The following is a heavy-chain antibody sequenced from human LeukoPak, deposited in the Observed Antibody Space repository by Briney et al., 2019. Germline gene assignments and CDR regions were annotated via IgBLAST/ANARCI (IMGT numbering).Heavy chain of an antibody. Sequence: GASVKVSCKASGYTFTGYYMHWVRQAPGQGLEWMGRINPNSGGTNYAQKFQGRVTMTRDTSISTAYMELSRLRSDDTAVYYCARDQQPVYYSDYWGQGTLVTVSS. CDR1: GYTFTGYY. J-gene: IGHJ4*02. CDR2: INPNSGGT. D-gene: IGHD6-13*01. V-gene: IGHV1-2*06. CDR3: ARDQQPVYYSDY.